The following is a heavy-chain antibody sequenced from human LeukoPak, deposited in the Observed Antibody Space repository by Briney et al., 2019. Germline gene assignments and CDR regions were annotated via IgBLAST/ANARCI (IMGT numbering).Heavy chain of an antibody. CDR3: ARGLRTAAFDY. D-gene: IGHD1-1*01. CDR2: INHSGST. J-gene: IGHJ4*02. Sequence: PSETLSLTCAVYGGSFSGYYWSWIRQPPGKGPEWIGEINHSGSTNYNPSLKSRVTISVDTSKNQFSLKLSSVTAADTAVYYCARGLRTAAFDYWGQGTLVTVSS. V-gene: IGHV4-34*01. CDR1: GGSFSGYY.